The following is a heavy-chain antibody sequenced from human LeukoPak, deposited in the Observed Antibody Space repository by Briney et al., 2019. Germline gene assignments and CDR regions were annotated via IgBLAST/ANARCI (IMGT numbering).Heavy chain of an antibody. CDR1: EFTFNTFW. Sequence: PGGSLRLSCAASEFTFNTFWMSWVRQAPGKGLEWVANINPDATQTYCVGSVTGRFTISRDNAQNSLYLQMNSLRAEDTAVYYCVREAIGTTAAFDIWGQGTMVTVSS. D-gene: IGHD2/OR15-2a*01. CDR3: VREAIGTTAAFDI. CDR2: INPDATQT. J-gene: IGHJ3*02. V-gene: IGHV3-7*01.